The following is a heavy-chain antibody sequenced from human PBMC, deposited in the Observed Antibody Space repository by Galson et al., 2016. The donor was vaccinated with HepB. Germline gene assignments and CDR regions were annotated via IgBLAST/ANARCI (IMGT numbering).Heavy chain of an antibody. CDR2: IFHSGTT. J-gene: IGHJ4*02. V-gene: IGHV4-39*07. Sequence: SETLSLTCSVSGGSISSSRYYWGWIRQPPGKGLEWIGSIFHSGTTYYSPSLRGRVTMSLDRSKNQFSLNLISVTAADTAIYFCARGPRIELVPNSWGQGTLVTVSS. CDR1: GGSISSSRYY. CDR3: ARGPRIELVPNS. D-gene: IGHD3-3*02.